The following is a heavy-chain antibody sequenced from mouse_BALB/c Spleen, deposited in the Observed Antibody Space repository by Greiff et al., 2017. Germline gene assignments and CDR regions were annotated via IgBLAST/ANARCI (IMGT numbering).Heavy chain of an antibody. CDR3: AREEVRHAMDY. V-gene: IGHV5-4*02. CDR2: ISDGGSYT. D-gene: IGHD2-14*01. CDR1: GFTFSDYY. J-gene: IGHJ4*01. Sequence: DVKLQESGGGLVQPGGSLKLSCAASGFTFSDYYMYWVRQTPEKRLEWVATISDGGSYTYYPDSVKGRFTISRDNAKNNLYLQMSSLKSEDTAMYYCAREEVRHAMDYWGQGTSVTVSS.